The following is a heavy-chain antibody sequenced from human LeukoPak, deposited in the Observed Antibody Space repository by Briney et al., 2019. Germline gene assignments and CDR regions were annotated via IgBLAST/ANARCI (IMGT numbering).Heavy chain of an antibody. Sequence: GGSLRLTCAASGFAFGGFSMNWVRQAPGKGLEWVSSISTSSVYIHYADSLKGRFIISRDNAKNSLFLQMNSLTAEDTAVYYCARGHYGDTYGMDLWGQGTTVTVSS. CDR2: ISTSSVYI. V-gene: IGHV3-21*01. J-gene: IGHJ6*02. CDR3: ARGHYGDTYGMDL. D-gene: IGHD4-17*01. CDR1: GFAFGGFS.